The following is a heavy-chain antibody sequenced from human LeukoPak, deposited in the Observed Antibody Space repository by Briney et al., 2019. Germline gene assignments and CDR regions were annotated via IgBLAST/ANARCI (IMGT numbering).Heavy chain of an antibody. V-gene: IGHV1-18*01. Sequence: GASVKVSCKASGYTFTNYGISWVRQAPGQGLEWMGWISAYTGNTNYAQNFQGRVTMTTDTSTSTAFMELRSLRSDDTAVYYCAGSGVGYFYDNTGYYPLDYWGQGTLVTVSS. J-gene: IGHJ4*02. CDR3: AGSGVGYFYDNTGYYPLDY. CDR1: GYTFTNYG. D-gene: IGHD3-22*01. CDR2: ISAYTGNT.